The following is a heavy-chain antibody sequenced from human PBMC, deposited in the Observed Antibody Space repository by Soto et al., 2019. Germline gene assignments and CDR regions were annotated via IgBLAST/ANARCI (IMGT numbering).Heavy chain of an antibody. CDR3: TRGGDAYKNGH. D-gene: IGHD2-21*01. CDR1: GGSVSIGTYY. V-gene: IGHV4-61*01. Sequence: QVQLQESGPGLVKPSETLSLTCTVPGGSVSIGTYYWSWIRQPPGKGLEWIGFIHYSGSTNYNPSLKSRVTMSVATSTNQFSLKLTSVNAADTAVYFCTRGGDAYKNGHWGQGTLVTVSS. CDR2: IHYSGST. J-gene: IGHJ4*02.